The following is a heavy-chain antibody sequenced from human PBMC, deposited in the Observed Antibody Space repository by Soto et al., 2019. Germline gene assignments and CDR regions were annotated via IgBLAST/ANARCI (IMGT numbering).Heavy chain of an antibody. CDR1: GGTFSSYA. Sequence: QVQLVQSGAEVKKPGSSVKVSCKASGGTFSSYAISWVRQAPGQGLEWMGGIIPIFGTANYAQKFQGRVTITAEESTSPADMELSSLRSEDTDVYYRARSYDSSGYDYYYYGMAVGGQGTTVTVSS. V-gene: IGHV1-69*01. CDR3: ARSYDSSGYDYYYYGMAV. J-gene: IGHJ6*02. CDR2: IIPIFGTA. D-gene: IGHD3-22*01.